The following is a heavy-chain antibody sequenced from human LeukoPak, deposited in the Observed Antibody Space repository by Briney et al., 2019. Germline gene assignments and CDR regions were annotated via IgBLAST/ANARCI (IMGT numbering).Heavy chain of an antibody. CDR3: ATHARLNVFNI. CDR2: ISSSSSYI. J-gene: IGHJ3*02. CDR1: GFTFSSYS. V-gene: IGHV3-21*01. D-gene: IGHD2-2*01. Sequence: GGSLRLSCAASGFTFSSYSMNWVRQAPGKGLEWVSSISSSSSYIYYADSVKGRFTISSDNAKNSLYLQMNSLRAEDTAVYYWATHARLNVFNIGAQGTMVTVSS.